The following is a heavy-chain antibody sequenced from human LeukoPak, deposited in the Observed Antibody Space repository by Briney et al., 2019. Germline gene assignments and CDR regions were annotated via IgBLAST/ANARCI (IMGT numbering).Heavy chain of an antibody. V-gene: IGHV1-8*01. CDR1: GYAFANYD. J-gene: IGHJ5*02. CDR3: ARLSSHYGDYKVDP. D-gene: IGHD4-17*01. Sequence: ASVKVSCKASGYAFANYDINWVRQASGQGLEWMGWMNPHSGNTGYAQNFQGRVTMTRNTSISTAYMELRSLRSEDTAVYYCARLSSHYGDYKVDPWGQGTLVTVSS. CDR2: MNPHSGNT.